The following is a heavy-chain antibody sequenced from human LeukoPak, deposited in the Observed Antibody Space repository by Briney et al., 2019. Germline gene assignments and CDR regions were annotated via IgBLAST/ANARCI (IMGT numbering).Heavy chain of an antibody. V-gene: IGHV1-8*01. CDR2: MNPNSGNT. J-gene: IGHJ4*02. CDR3: ARVRTSSGSYSFDY. D-gene: IGHD3-10*01. Sequence: GASVKVSCKASGYTFTSYDINWVRQATGQGLEWMGWMNPNSGNTGYAQKFQGRVTMTRDTSTSTVYMELSSLRSEDTAVYYCARVRTSSGSYSFDYWGQGTLVTVSS. CDR1: GYTFTSYD.